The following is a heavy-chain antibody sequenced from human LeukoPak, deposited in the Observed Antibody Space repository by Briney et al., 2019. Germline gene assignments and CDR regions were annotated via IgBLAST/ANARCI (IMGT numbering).Heavy chain of an antibody. CDR3: AKATGITIFGVATNDY. J-gene: IGHJ4*02. V-gene: IGHV3-9*01. Sequence: PGRSLRLSCAASGFTFDDYAMHWVRQAPGKGLEWVSGISWNSGSIGYADSVKGRLTISRDNAKNSLYLQMNSLRAEDTALYYCAKATGITIFGVATNDYWGQGTLVTVSS. D-gene: IGHD3-3*01. CDR2: ISWNSGSI. CDR1: GFTFDDYA.